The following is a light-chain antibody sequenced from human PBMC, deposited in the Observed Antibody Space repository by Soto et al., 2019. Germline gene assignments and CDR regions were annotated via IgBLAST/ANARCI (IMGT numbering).Light chain of an antibody. Sequence: SYELTQPHSVSVATAQMARITCGGNNIGSKAVHWYQHRLGQAPVVVVFDDSDRPSGIPDRFSGSNSGNTPTLTISRVEAGDEADYYCQVWDSDTDHVVFGGGTQLTVL. CDR3: QVWDSDTDHVV. CDR1: NIGSKA. J-gene: IGLJ3*02. CDR2: DDS. V-gene: IGLV3-21*02.